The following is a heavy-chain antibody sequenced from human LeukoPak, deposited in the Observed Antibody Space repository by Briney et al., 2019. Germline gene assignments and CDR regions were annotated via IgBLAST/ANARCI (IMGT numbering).Heavy chain of an antibody. CDR2: INPNSGGT. V-gene: IGHV1-2*02. Sequence: ASVKVSCKASGFTFTGYYMHWVRQAPGQGLEWMGWINPNSGGTNYAQKFQGRVTMTRDTSISTAYMELSRLRSDDTAVYYCARAMGSYYPYYFDYWGQGTLVNVSS. D-gene: IGHD1-26*01. J-gene: IGHJ4*02. CDR1: GFTFTGYY. CDR3: ARAMGSYYPYYFDY.